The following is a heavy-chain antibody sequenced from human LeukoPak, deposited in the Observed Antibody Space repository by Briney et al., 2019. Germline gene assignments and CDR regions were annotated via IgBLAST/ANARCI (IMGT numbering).Heavy chain of an antibody. V-gene: IGHV1-69*04. CDR1: GGTFSSYA. Sequence: SVKVSCKASGGTFSSYAISWVRQAPGQGLEWMGRIIPILGITNYAQKFQGRVTITADKSTSTAYMELRSLRSEDTAVYCCARGAGSYYHDPLDYWGQGTLVTVSS. D-gene: IGHD3-10*01. CDR2: IIPILGIT. J-gene: IGHJ4*02. CDR3: ARGAGSYYHDPLDY.